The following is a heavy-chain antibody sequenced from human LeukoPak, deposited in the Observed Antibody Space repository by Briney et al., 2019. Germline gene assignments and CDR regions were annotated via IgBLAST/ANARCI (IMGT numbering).Heavy chain of an antibody. CDR3: ARRNVPGGGNWFDL. V-gene: IGHV4-39*02. CDR2: IYYTGRT. D-gene: IGHD3-10*01. CDR1: GGSISSDSSY. Sequence: SETLSLTCTVSGGSISSDSSYCDWIRHPPGKWLEWIGAIYYTGRTDYNPPLKSRVTISIDTSKNDFSLRLTSVTAADTAVYYCARRNVPGGGNWFDLWGQGTLVSVSS. J-gene: IGHJ5*02.